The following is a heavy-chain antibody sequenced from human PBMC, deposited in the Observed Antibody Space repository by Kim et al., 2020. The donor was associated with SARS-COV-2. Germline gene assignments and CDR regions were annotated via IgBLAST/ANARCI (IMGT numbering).Heavy chain of an antibody. Sequence: GGSLRLSCAASGFTFDDYAMHWVRQAPGKGLDWVSGISWNSGSIGYADSVKGRFTISRDNAKNSLYLQMNSLRAEDTALYYCAKVGRYYEILTGYLDYWG. CDR3: AKVGRYYEILTGYLDY. D-gene: IGHD3-9*01. CDR2: ISWNSGSI. V-gene: IGHV3-9*01. J-gene: IGHJ4*01. CDR1: GFTFDDYA.